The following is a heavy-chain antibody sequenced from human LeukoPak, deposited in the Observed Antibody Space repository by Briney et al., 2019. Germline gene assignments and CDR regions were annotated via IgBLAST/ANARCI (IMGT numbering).Heavy chain of an antibody. CDR3: ARDLGSSGLLGAFDI. CDR1: GFTVSSNH. D-gene: IGHD3-22*01. J-gene: IGHJ3*02. V-gene: IGHV3-53*01. CDR2: LYRGGST. Sequence: GGSLRLSCAASGFTVSSNHMSWVRQTPGKGLEWVSVLYRGGSTYYADSVKGRFTISRDNSKNTLYLQMNSLRAEDTAVYHCARDLGSSGLLGAFDIWGQGTMVTVSS.